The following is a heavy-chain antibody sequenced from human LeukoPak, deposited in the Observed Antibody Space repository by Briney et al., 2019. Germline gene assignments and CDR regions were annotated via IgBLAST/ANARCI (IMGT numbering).Heavy chain of an antibody. D-gene: IGHD3-22*01. Sequence: PGGSLRLSCAASGFTFSSYAMSWVRQAPGKGLEWVSAISSSGGITYYADSVKGRFTISRDNSKNTLYLQMNSRRAEDTAVYYCAKGTMDGGQYYYDSSGGQGTLVTVSS. J-gene: IGHJ4*02. CDR1: GFTFSSYA. CDR3: AKGTMDGGQYYYDSS. CDR2: ISSSGGIT. V-gene: IGHV3-23*01.